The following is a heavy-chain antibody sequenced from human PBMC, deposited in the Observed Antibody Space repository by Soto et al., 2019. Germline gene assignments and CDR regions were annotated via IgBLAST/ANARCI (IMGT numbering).Heavy chain of an antibody. CDR2: ISAYNGNT. V-gene: IGHV1-18*01. D-gene: IGHD2-2*01. Sequence: ASVKVSCKASGYTFASYGMSWVRQAPGQGLEWMGWISAYNGNTNYAQKFQGRVTMTTDTSTSTAYMELRSLTSEDTAVYYCARDEVVVVPAGDPRYYYYGMDVWGQGTMVTVSS. J-gene: IGHJ6*02. CDR3: ARDEVVVVPAGDPRYYYYGMDV. CDR1: GYTFASYG.